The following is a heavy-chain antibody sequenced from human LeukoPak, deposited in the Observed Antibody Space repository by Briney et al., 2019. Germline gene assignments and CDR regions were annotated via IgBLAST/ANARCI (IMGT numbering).Heavy chain of an antibody. CDR3: ARDNGGRYDY. V-gene: IGHV3-48*03. Sequence: GGALRLSCAASGFTFSSYEMDWVRQAPGKGLEWVSYISSSGTTIYYADSVKGRFTISRDNAKNSLYLQMNSLRAEDTAVYYCARDNGGRYDYWGQGTLVTVSS. D-gene: IGHD4-23*01. J-gene: IGHJ4*02. CDR2: ISSSGTTI. CDR1: GFTFSSYE.